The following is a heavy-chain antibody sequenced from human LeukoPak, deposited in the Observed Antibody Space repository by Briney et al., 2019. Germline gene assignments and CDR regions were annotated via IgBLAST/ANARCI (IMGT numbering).Heavy chain of an antibody. Sequence: GGSLRLSCAASGFTFRNAWMSWVRQAPGKGLEWVGRIKSKSDGGTTDYTAPVKGRFTISRDDSKNTLYLQMNSLKTKDTAVYYCTTWVRLGELSFYPYFDYWGQGTLVTVSS. V-gene: IGHV3-15*01. J-gene: IGHJ4*02. D-gene: IGHD3-16*02. CDR1: GFTFRNAW. CDR2: IKSKSDGGTT. CDR3: TTWVRLGELSFYPYFDY.